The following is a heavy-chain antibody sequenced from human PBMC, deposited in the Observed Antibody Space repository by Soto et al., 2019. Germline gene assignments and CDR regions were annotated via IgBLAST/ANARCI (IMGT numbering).Heavy chain of an antibody. CDR1: GFTFSSYG. CDR3: AKGRRGIAARLDY. V-gene: IGHV3-30*18. J-gene: IGHJ4*02. Sequence: QVPLVESGGGVVQPGRSLRLSCAASGFTFSSYGMHWVRQAPGKGLEWVAVISYDGSNKYYADSVKGRFTISRDNSKNTLYLQMNSLRAEDTAVYYCAKGRRGIAARLDYWGQGTLVTVSS. CDR2: ISYDGSNK. D-gene: IGHD6-6*01.